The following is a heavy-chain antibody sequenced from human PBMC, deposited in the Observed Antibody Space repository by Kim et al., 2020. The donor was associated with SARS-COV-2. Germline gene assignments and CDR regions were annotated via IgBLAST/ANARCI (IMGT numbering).Heavy chain of an antibody. CDR2: IYYSGST. J-gene: IGHJ1*01. CDR3: ARGARPRYCSSTSCFSAEYFQH. D-gene: IGHD2-2*01. CDR1: GGSISSSSYY. V-gene: IGHV4-39*01. Sequence: SETLSLTCTVSGGSISSSSYYWGWIRQPPGKGLEWIGSIYYSGSTYYNPSLKSRVTISVDTSKNQFSLKLSSVTAADTAVYYCARGARPRYCSSTSCFSAEYFQHRGQGTLVTVSS.